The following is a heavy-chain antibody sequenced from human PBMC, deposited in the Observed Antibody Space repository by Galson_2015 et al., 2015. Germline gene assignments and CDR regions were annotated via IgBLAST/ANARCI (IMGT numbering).Heavy chain of an antibody. Sequence: SVKVSCKVSGYTFTSYYIHWVRQAPGQGLEWMGIINPSGGSTSYAPKLQGRVTMTRDTSTSTVYMELRSLRSEDTAVYYCARLHCSTASCSLDYWGQGTLVTVSS. D-gene: IGHD2-2*01. J-gene: IGHJ4*02. CDR3: ARLHCSTASCSLDY. V-gene: IGHV1-46*04. CDR2: INPSGGST. CDR1: GYTFTSYY.